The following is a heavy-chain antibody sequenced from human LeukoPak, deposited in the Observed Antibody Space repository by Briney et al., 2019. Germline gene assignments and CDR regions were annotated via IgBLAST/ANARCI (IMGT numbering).Heavy chain of an antibody. CDR3: ARGGTYGSGSYFSDY. Sequence: SQTLSLTCTVSGGSISSSPYYWGWIRQPPGKGLEWIGSIYHSGSTYYNPSLKSRVTISVDTSKNQFSLRLFSVTAADTAVYYCARGGTYGSGSYFSDYWGQGTLVTVSS. D-gene: IGHD3-10*01. CDR1: GGSISSSPYY. CDR2: IYHSGST. J-gene: IGHJ4*02. V-gene: IGHV4-39*07.